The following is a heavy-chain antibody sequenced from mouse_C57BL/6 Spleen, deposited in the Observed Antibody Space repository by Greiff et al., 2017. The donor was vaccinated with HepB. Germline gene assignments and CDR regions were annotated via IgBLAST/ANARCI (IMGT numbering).Heavy chain of an antibody. J-gene: IGHJ1*03. Sequence: VQLQQSVAELVRPGASVKLSCTASGFNFKNTYMHWVKQKPEQGLEWIGRIEPANGNTKYAPKFQGKATITADTSSNTAYLQLSSLTSEDTAIYYCARFEYPDGDFDVWGTGTTVTVAS. CDR1: GFNFKNTY. V-gene: IGHV14-3*01. CDR2: IEPANGNT. D-gene: IGHD5-1*01. CDR3: ARFEYPDGDFDV.